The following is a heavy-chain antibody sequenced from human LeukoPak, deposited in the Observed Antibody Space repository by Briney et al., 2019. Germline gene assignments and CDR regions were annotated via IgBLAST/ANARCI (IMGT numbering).Heavy chain of an antibody. CDR2: ISWNSGSI. J-gene: IGHJ3*02. V-gene: IGHV3-9*03. CDR1: GFTFDDYA. Sequence: GRSLRLSCAASGFTFDDYAMHWVRQAPGKGLEWVSGISWNSGSIGYADSVKGRFTISRDNAKNSLYLQMNSLRAEDMALYYCAKIGTFRRLLGAFDIWGQGTMVTVSS. D-gene: IGHD2-15*01. CDR3: AKIGTFRRLLGAFDI.